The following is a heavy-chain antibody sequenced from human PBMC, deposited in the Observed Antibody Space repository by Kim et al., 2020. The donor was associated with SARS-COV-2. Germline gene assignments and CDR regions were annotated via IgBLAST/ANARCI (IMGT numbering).Heavy chain of an antibody. CDR3: ARGYKATVGY. CDR2: GGT. Sequence: GGTNSTPSLKSRVTISVDTSKNQFSLRLSSVTAADTAVYYCARGYKATVGYWGQGTLVTVSS. J-gene: IGHJ4*02. V-gene: IGHV4-34*01. D-gene: IGHD4-17*01.